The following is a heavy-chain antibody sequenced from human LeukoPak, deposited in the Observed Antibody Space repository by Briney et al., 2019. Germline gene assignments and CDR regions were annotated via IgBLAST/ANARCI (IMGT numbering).Heavy chain of an antibody. CDR3: ASTWEPELPHDAFDI. CDR2: MNPNSGNT. CDR1: GYTFTSYD. D-gene: IGHD1-26*01. V-gene: IGHV1-8*03. J-gene: IGHJ3*02. Sequence: GASVKVSCKASGYTFTSYDINWVRQATGQGLEWMGWMNPNSGNTGYAQKFQGRVTITRNTSISTAYMELSSLRSEDTAVYYCASTWEPELPHDAFDIWGQGTMVTVSS.